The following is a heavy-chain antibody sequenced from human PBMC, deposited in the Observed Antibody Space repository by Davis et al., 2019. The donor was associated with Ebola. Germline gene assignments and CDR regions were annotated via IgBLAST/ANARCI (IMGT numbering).Heavy chain of an antibody. D-gene: IGHD6-13*01. V-gene: IGHV3-48*03. CDR2: ISSSGSTI. CDR1: GFTFSSYE. J-gene: IGHJ4*02. Sequence: GESLKISCAASGFTFSSYEMNWVRQAPGKGLEWVSFISSSGSTIYYADSVKGRFTISRDNSKNTLYLQMNSLRAEDTAVYYCAKEVAAAGTWLWYLMDDWGQGTLVTVSS. CDR3: AKEVAAAGTWLWYLMDD.